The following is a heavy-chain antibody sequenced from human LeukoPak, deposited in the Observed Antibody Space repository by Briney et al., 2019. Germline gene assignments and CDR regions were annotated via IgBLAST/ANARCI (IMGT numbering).Heavy chain of an antibody. V-gene: IGHV1-2*02. J-gene: IGHJ4*02. CDR2: INPKTGDT. CDR1: GYSFIDSY. D-gene: IGHD3-16*02. CDR3: GSEATAIGGVIVRVAY. Sequence: GASVKVSCKTSGYSFIDSYMQWVRQAPGEGLEWMGWINPKTGDTKYAQTFQGRVTMTRDTSIRTTYMELSSLRSDDTAIYYRGSEATAIGGVIVRVAYWGQGTLVSVSP.